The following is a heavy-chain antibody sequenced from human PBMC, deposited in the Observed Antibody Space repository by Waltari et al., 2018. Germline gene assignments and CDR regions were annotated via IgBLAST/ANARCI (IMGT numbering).Heavy chain of an antibody. CDR1: GGTFSSYT. Sequence: QVQLVQSGAEVKKPGSSVKVSCKASGGTFSSYTIRWVRRAPGQGLEWMGRSIPSLGIANYAQKFQGGVTITADKCTGTAYMGLGSLRSEQTAVYYCATLDAVVTPDEDYWGQGTLVTVSS. V-gene: IGHV1-69*02. J-gene: IGHJ4*02. CDR2: SIPSLGIA. CDR3: ATLDAVVTPDEDY. D-gene: IGHD2-21*02.